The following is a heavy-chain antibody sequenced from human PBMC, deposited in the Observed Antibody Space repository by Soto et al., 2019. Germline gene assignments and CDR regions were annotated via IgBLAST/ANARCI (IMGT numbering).Heavy chain of an antibody. CDR1: GYTFTSYY. D-gene: IGHD3-10*01. J-gene: IGHJ5*02. CDR3: ARDQGWYYGSGSDSNWFDP. Sequence: QVQLVQSGAEVKKPGASVKVSCKASGYTFTSYYMHWVRQAPGQGLEWMGIINPGGGSTSYAQKFHGRVPMTRDTSTSTVYMELSSLRSEATAVYYCARDQGWYYGSGSDSNWFDPWGQGTLVTVSS. CDR2: INPGGGST. V-gene: IGHV1-46*03.